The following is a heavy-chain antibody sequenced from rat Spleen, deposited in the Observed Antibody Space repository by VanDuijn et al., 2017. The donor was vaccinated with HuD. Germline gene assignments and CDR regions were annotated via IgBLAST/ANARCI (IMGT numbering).Heavy chain of an antibody. CDR1: GYSITSSYR. V-gene: IGHV3-3*01. CDR2: INSAGNT. CDR3: ARTNNPYFYVMDA. Sequence: EVQLQESGPGLVKPSQSLSLTCSVTGYSITSSYRWNWIRKFPGNKLEWMGYINSAGNTNYNPSLKSRISITRDTSKNQFFLQVNSVTTEDTATYYCARTNNPYFYVMDAWGQGASVTVSS. D-gene: IGHD3-4*01. J-gene: IGHJ4*01.